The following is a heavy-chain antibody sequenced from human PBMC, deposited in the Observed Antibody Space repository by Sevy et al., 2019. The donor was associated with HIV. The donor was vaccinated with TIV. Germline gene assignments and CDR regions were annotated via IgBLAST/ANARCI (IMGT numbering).Heavy chain of an antibody. D-gene: IGHD3-10*02. V-gene: IGHV3-23*01. CDR3: AREGCSKPHDY. J-gene: IGHJ4*02. CDR1: GFTFSSYA. Sequence: GSLRLSCAASGFTFSSYAMSWVRQAPGKGLEWVSTFSFGCGKINYADSVKGRFTISRDNSKTTLYLQMHSVRAEDTSVYYCAREGCSKPHDYWGQGTLVTVSS. CDR2: FSFGCGKI.